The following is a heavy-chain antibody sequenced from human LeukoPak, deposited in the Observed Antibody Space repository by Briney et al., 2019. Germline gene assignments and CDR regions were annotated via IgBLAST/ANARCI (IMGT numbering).Heavy chain of an antibody. Sequence: PGGSLRLSCAASGFTFSSYAMSWVRQAPGKGLEWVSAISGSGGGTYYADSVKGRFTISRDNAKNSLYLQMNSLRAEDTAVYYCARDPYSSATPEYFDYWGQGTLVTVSS. V-gene: IGHV3-23*01. D-gene: IGHD6-19*01. J-gene: IGHJ4*02. CDR2: ISGSGGGT. CDR3: ARDPYSSATPEYFDY. CDR1: GFTFSSYA.